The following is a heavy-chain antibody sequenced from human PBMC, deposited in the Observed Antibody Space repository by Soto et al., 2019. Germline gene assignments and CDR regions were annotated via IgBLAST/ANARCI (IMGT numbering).Heavy chain of an antibody. Sequence: SVKVSCKASGGTFSGYAISWVRQAPGQGLEWMGGIIPIFGTANYAQKFQGRVTITADKSTSTAYMELSSLRSEDTAVYYCAREGGYYDSSGYYLGYWGQGTLVTVSS. CDR1: GGTFSGYA. CDR3: AREGGYYDSSGYYLGY. V-gene: IGHV1-69*06. CDR2: IIPIFGTA. D-gene: IGHD3-22*01. J-gene: IGHJ4*02.